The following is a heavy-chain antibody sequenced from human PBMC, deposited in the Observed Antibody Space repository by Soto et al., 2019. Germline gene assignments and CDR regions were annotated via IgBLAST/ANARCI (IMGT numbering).Heavy chain of an antibody. CDR3: ARIRDYDILTGYYSYYYYYGMDV. CDR1: GFSLSNARMG. CDR2: IFSNDEK. J-gene: IGHJ6*02. D-gene: IGHD3-9*01. Sequence: SGPTLVNHTETLTLTCTVSGFSLSNARMGVSWIRQPPGKALEWLAHIFSNDEKSYSTSLKSRLTISKDTSKSQVVLTMTNMEPVDTATYYCARIRDYDILTGYYSYYYYYGMDVWGQGTTVTVS. V-gene: IGHV2-26*01.